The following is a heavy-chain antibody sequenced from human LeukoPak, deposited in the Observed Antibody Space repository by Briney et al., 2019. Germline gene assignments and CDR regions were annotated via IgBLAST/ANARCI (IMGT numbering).Heavy chain of an antibody. D-gene: IGHD4/OR15-4a*01. J-gene: IGHJ4*02. Sequence: ASVKVSCKASGYTFTGYYLFWVRQAPGQGLEWMGWINPNSGATKYAQKFQGRVTLTTDTSIRTTCMELSSLRSDDTAVYYCARDERYSYGDNHYPDLGFWGQGTPVTVSS. CDR1: GYTFTGYY. V-gene: IGHV1-2*02. CDR3: ARDERYSYGDNHYPDLGF. CDR2: INPNSGAT.